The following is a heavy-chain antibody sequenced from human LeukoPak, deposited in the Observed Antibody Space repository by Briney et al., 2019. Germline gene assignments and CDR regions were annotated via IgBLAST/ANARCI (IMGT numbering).Heavy chain of an antibody. CDR1: GVTFSNYW. D-gene: IGHD3-22*01. Sequence: PGGSLRLSCVDSGVTFSNYWMNWVRQAPGKGLEWVANINQDGSEKYYVDSVKGRFTISRDNAKNSLYLQMNSLRAEDTAVYYCARPNRYYYDSSGYYGNAFDIWGQGTMVTVSS. J-gene: IGHJ3*02. CDR3: ARPNRYYYDSSGYYGNAFDI. CDR2: INQDGSEK. V-gene: IGHV3-7*01.